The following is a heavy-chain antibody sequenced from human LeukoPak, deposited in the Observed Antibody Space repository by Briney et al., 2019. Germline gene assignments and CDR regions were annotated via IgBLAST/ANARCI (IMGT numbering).Heavy chain of an antibody. CDR3: ARALSIAARRYYGMDV. CDR1: GGSFSGYY. CDR2: INHSGGT. Sequence: SETLSLTCAVYGGSFSGYYWSWIRQPPGKGLEWIGEINHSGGTNYNPSLKSRVTISVDTSKNQFSLKLSSVTAADTAVYYCARALSIAARRYYGMDVWGQGTTVTVSS. V-gene: IGHV4-34*01. J-gene: IGHJ6*02. D-gene: IGHD6-6*01.